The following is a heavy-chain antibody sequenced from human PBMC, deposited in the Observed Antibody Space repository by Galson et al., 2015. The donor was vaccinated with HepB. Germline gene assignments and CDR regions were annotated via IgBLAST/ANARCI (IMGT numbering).Heavy chain of an antibody. J-gene: IGHJ3*02. D-gene: IGHD1-26*01. CDR2: IYPGDSDT. CDR3: VRHVSEEWELLTDAFDI. Sequence: QSGAEVKKPGESLKISCKGSGYSFATYWIGWVRQMPGKGLEWMGIIYPGDSDTRYSPSFQGQVIISADKSISTAYLQWSSLKASDTAMYYCVRHVSEEWELLTDAFDIWGQGTMVTVSS. CDR1: GYSFATYW. V-gene: IGHV5-51*01.